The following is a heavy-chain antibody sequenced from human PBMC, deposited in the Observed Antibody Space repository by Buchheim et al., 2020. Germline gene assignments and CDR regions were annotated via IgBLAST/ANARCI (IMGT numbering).Heavy chain of an antibody. J-gene: IGHJ4*02. CDR1: GYSFSNHW. CDR2: IYPGDSDT. CDR3: ATRNLRYSNFDY. D-gene: IGHD3-10*01. Sequence: EVQLVQSGAEVKKTGESLKISCKGSGYSFSNHWIGWVRQMPGTGLEWMWNIYPGDSDTKYSPSSKGQVSFSSHKYISTAHTQWSSLKASDTAMYYCATRNLRYSNFDYWGQGTL. V-gene: IGHV5-51*01.